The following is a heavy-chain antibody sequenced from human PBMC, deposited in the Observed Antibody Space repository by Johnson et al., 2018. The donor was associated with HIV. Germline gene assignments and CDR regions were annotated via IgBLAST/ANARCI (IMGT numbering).Heavy chain of an antibody. CDR3: ARDAVISSGWYNVDAFDI. V-gene: IGHV3-7*05. J-gene: IGHJ3*02. CDR2: IKKDGSEK. CDR1: GFIISSYW. D-gene: IGHD6-19*01. Sequence: MLLVESGGGLVQPGGSLRLSCAASGFIISSYWMTWVRQAPGKGLEWVANIKKDGSEKYYVDSVKGRFTISRDNAKNSLYLQMNTLRAEGTAVYYCARDAVISSGWYNVDAFDIWGQGTMVTVSS.